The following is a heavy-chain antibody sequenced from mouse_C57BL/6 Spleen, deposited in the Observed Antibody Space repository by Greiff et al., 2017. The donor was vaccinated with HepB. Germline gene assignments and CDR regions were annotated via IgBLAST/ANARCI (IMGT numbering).Heavy chain of an antibody. V-gene: IGHV2-9-1*01. J-gene: IGHJ2*01. CDR3: ARIPPYYYGSSYGFDY. Sequence: VQLKESGPGLVAPSQSLSITCTVSGFSLTSYAISWVRQPPGKGLEWLGVIWTGGGTNYNSALKSRLSISKDNSKSQVFLKMNSLQTDDTARYYCARIPPYYYGSSYGFDYWGQGTTLTVSS. CDR2: IWTGGGT. CDR1: GFSLTSYA. D-gene: IGHD1-1*01.